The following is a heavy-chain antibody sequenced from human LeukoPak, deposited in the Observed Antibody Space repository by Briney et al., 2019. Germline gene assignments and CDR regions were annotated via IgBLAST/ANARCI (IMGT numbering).Heavy chain of an antibody. Sequence: GRSLRLSCTASGLTFGDYAMSWVRQAPGKGLEWVGFIRSKAYGGTTEYAASVKGRFTISRDDSKSIAYLQMNSLKTEDTAVYYCTRVKGRELLWFGESTPDYWGQGTLVTVSS. CDR1: GLTFGDYA. D-gene: IGHD3-10*01. J-gene: IGHJ4*02. CDR2: IRSKAYGGTT. CDR3: TRVKGRELLWFGESTPDY. V-gene: IGHV3-49*04.